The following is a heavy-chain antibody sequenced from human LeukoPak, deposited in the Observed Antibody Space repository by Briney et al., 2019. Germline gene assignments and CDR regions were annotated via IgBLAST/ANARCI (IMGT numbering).Heavy chain of an antibody. D-gene: IGHD5-24*01. CDR3: ARRFRD. J-gene: IGHJ4*02. Sequence: GGSLRLSCVGSGLPFSGFELNWVRQAPGKGLEWVSYIKHDGSLKTYADSVKGRFTISRDDMRNSLSPQMNGLRPEDTAIYYCARRFRDWGQGILVTVS. V-gene: IGHV3-48*03. CDR1: GLPFSGFE. CDR2: IKHDGSLK.